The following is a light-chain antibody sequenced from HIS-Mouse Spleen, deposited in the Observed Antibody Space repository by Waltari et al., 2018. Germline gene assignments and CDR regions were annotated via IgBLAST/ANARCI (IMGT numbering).Light chain of an antibody. J-gene: IGLJ1*01. V-gene: IGLV2-14*03. CDR3: SSYTSSSTSNYV. CDR2: DVS. CDR1: SSDVGGYNY. Sequence: QSALTQPASVSGSPGQSITISCTGTSSDVGGYNYVSWSQQHPGKAPKLMIYDVSNRPSGVSNRFSGSKSGNTASLTISGLQAEDEADYYCSSYTSSSTSNYVFGTGTKVTVL.